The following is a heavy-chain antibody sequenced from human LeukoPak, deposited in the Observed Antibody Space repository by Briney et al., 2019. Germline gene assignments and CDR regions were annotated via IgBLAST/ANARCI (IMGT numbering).Heavy chain of an antibody. CDR3: ARGVPGPEY. V-gene: IGHV3-74*01. CDR1: GFTFNNYW. CDR2: INSDGSSP. J-gene: IGHJ4*02. Sequence: GGPLRLSCAASGFTFNNYWMVWVRQAPGKGLVWVSRINSDGSSPRYADSVKGRFTISRDNAKNTLYLQMNSLRADDTAVYYCARGVPGPEYWGQGTLVTVSS. D-gene: IGHD3-10*02.